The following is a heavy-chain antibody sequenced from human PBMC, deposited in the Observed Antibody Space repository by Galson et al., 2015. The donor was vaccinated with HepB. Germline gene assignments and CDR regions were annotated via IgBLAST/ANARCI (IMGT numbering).Heavy chain of an antibody. CDR1: GFTFSSYA. J-gene: IGHJ6*03. D-gene: IGHD3-22*01. CDR2: ISGSGGST. Sequence: SLRLSCAASGFTFSSYAMSWVRQAPGKGLEWVSAISGSGGSTYYADSVKGRFTISRDNSKNTLYLQMNSLRAEDTAVYYCAKVGGYYYYYYYYMDVWGKGTTVTVSS. V-gene: IGHV3-23*01. CDR3: AKVGGYYYYYYYYMDV.